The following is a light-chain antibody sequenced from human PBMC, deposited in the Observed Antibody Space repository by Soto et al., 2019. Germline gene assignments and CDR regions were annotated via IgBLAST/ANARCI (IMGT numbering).Light chain of an antibody. CDR2: EGS. Sequence: QSALTQPASVSGSPGQSITISCTGTSSDVGSYNLVSWYQQHPGKAPKLMIYEGSKRPSGVSNRFSGPKSGNTASLTISGLQAEDEADYYCCSYAGSAVFGGGTQLTVL. CDR1: SSDVGSYNL. V-gene: IGLV2-23*01. CDR3: CSYAGSAV. J-gene: IGLJ7*01.